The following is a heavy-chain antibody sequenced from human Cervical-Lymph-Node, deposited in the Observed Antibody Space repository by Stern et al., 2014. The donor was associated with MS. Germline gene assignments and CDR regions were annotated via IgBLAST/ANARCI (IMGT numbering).Heavy chain of an antibody. J-gene: IGHJ4*02. D-gene: IGHD3-3*01. V-gene: IGHV4-59*01. CDR2: IYYSGST. CDR3: ARGSYDFWSGYLDY. Sequence: VQLVESGPGLVKPSATLSLTCTVSGGSISSYYWSWIRQPPGKGLEWIGYIYYSGSTNYNPSLKSRVTISVDTSKNQFSLKLSSVTAADTAVYYCARGSYDFWSGYLDYWGQGTLVTVSS. CDR1: GGSISSYY.